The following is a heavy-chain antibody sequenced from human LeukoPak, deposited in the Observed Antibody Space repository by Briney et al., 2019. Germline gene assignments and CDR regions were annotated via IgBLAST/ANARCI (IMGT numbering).Heavy chain of an antibody. V-gene: IGHV4-34*01. Sequence: ASETLSLTCAVYGGSFSGYSWSWIRQPPGKGLEWIGEITHSGSANYNPSLKSRVTMSLDTSKNQFSLNLRSVIAADTAVYYCARELRGYSPFDYWGQGTLVTVSS. CDR2: ITHSGSA. D-gene: IGHD5-18*01. J-gene: IGHJ4*02. CDR3: ARELRGYSPFDY. CDR1: GGSFSGYS.